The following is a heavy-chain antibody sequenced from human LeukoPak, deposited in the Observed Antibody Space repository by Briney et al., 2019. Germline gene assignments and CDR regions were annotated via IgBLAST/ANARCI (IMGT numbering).Heavy chain of an antibody. CDR1: GYTFTGYY. D-gene: IGHD1-26*01. CDR2: INPNSGGT. Sequence: ASVKVSCKASGYTFTGYYMHWVRQAPGQGLEWMGWINPNSGGTNYAQKFQGRVTMTRDMSTSTVYMELNSLRSEDTAAYYCARDIGDFDYWGQGTLVTVSS. V-gene: IGHV1-2*02. J-gene: IGHJ4*02. CDR3: ARDIGDFDY.